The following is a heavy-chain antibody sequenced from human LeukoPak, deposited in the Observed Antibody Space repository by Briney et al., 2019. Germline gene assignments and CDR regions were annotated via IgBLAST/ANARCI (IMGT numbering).Heavy chain of an antibody. CDR2: IGGSGGST. CDR3: AKDRATAMVNFGFDY. Sequence: GGSLRLSCAASGFTFSSYAMSWVRQAPGKGLEWVSAIGGSGGSTYYADSVKGRFTISRDNSKNALYLQMNSLRAEGTAVYYCAKDRATAMVNFGFDYWGQGTLVTVSS. J-gene: IGHJ4*02. V-gene: IGHV3-23*01. D-gene: IGHD5-18*01. CDR1: GFTFSSYA.